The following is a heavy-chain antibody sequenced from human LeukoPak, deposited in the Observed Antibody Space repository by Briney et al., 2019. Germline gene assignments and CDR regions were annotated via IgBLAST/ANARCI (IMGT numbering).Heavy chain of an antibody. Sequence: SETLSLTCTVSGGSISSYYWSWIRQPPGKGLEWIGYIYYSGSTNYNPSLKSRVTISVDTSKNQFSLKLSSVTAADTAVYCCARATPAAFDYWGQGTLVTVSS. J-gene: IGHJ4*02. D-gene: IGHD2-2*01. CDR2: IYYSGST. CDR1: GGSISSYY. V-gene: IGHV4-59*01. CDR3: ARATPAAFDY.